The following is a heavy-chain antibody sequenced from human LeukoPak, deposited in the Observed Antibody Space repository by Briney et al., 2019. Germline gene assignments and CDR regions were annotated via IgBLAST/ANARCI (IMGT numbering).Heavy chain of an antibody. CDR2: IYYSGST. V-gene: IGHV4-59*01. CDR1: GGSISSYY. J-gene: IGHJ4*02. Sequence: SETLSLTCTVSGGSISSYYWSWIRQPPGKGLEWIGYIYYSGSTNYNPSLKSRVTISVDTSKNQFSLKLSSLTAADTAVYYCARDGRYYYDSSGYHYFDYWGQGTLVTVSS. CDR3: ARDGRYYYDSSGYHYFDY. D-gene: IGHD3-22*01.